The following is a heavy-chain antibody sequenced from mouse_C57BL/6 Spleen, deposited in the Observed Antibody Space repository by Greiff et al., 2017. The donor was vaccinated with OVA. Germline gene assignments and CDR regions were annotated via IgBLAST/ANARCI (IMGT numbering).Heavy chain of an antibody. CDR3: ARGGLTYFDY. D-gene: IGHD3-3*01. V-gene: IGHV1-80*01. Sequence: QVQLQQSGAELVKPGASVKISCKASGYAFSSYWMNWVKQRPGKGLEWIGQIYPGDGDPNYNGKFKGKATLTADKSSSTAYMQLSSLTSEDSAGYFCARGGLTYFDYWGQGTTLTVSS. J-gene: IGHJ2*01. CDR1: GYAFSSYW. CDR2: IYPGDGDP.